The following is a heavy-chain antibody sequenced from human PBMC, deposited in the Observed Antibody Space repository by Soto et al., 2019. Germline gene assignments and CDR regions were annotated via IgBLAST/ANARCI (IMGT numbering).Heavy chain of an antibody. CDR1: GGSIISYY. D-gene: IGHD4-17*01. CDR2: IYYTGST. CDR3: ASFGDSAYFDY. V-gene: IGHV4-59*06. Sequence: SETLSLTCSVSGGSIISYYWNWIRQPPGKGLEWIGYIYYTGSTYYNPSLKSRVTISVDTSKNQFSLKLSSVTAADTAVYYCASFGDSAYFDYWGQGTLVTVSS. J-gene: IGHJ4*02.